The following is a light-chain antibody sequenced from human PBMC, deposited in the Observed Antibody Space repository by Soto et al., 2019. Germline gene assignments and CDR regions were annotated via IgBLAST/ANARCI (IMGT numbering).Light chain of an antibody. Sequence: DIQITQSPSSLSASVGDRVTITCRASQSISSYLNWYQQKPGKAPKLLIYAASSLQSGVPSRFSGSGSGTDFTLTISSLQPEDFASYYCQHSYSTPGTFGQGTKLEIK. CDR3: QHSYSTPGT. V-gene: IGKV1-39*01. J-gene: IGKJ2*01. CDR1: QSISSY. CDR2: AAS.